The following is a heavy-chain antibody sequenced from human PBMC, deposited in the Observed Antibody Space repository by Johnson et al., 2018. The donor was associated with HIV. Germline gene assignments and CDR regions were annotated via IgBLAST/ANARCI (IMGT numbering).Heavy chain of an antibody. CDR1: GFTFTQYA. CDR3: ARERYSTLINDAFDM. D-gene: IGHD6-13*01. J-gene: IGHJ3*02. CDR2: ISSDGRTT. V-gene: IGHV3-64*01. Sequence: MQLVESGGGLVQPGRSLRLSCAASGFTFTQYAMHWVLQAPGKGLEYVSGISSDGRTTYYANSVKGRFTISRDNSKNTLFLHMGSLRAEDLAVYYCARERYSTLINDAFDMWGQGTMVTVSS.